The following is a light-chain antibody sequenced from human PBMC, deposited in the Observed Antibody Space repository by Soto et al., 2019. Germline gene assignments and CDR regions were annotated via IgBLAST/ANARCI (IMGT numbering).Light chain of an antibody. CDR1: QSISSW. Sequence: DVQMTQSPSNLSASVGDRVTITCRASQSISSWLAWYQQKPGKAPKLLIYDASSLESGVPSRFSGSGSGTEFTLTISSLQPDDFATYYCQQYNSYSPTFGQGT. CDR3: QQYNSYSPT. V-gene: IGKV1-5*01. CDR2: DAS. J-gene: IGKJ1*01.